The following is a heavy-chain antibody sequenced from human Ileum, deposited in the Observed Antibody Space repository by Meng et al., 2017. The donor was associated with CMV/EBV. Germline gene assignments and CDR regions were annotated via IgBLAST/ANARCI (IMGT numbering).Heavy chain of an antibody. CDR2: IYSGGSST. J-gene: IGHJ4*02. CDR1: GFPFSSYA. CDR3: AKDRGGSYGLFDY. Sequence: WAASGFPFSSYALSWVRQAPGKGLEWVSVIYSGGSSTYYADSVKGRFTISRDNSKNTLYLQMNSLRAEDTAVYYCAKDRGGSYGLFDYWGQGTLVTVSS. V-gene: IGHV3-23*03. D-gene: IGHD1-26*01.